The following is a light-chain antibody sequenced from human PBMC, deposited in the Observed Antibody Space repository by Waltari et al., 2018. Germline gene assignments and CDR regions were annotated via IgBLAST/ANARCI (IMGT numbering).Light chain of an antibody. V-gene: IGLV1-40*01. CDR1: SSHIGPGHE. CDR3: QSFDSNVRGGVV. CDR2: GNN. Sequence: QSILTQPTSVSGAPGQRVTISCTGSSSHIGPGHELHWSQAFPGTAPKLLIYGNNNRPSGVPDRFSGSKSGSSASLAINGLQAEDEADYYCQSFDSNVRGGVVFGGGTKVTVL. J-gene: IGLJ3*02.